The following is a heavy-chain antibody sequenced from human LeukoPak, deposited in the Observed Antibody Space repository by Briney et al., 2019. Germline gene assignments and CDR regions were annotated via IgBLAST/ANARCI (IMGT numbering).Heavy chain of an antibody. CDR3: ARARRPEYYFDY. D-gene: IGHD6-25*01. V-gene: IGHV4-4*07. CDR2: IYTSGST. CDR1: SGSFSGYY. J-gene: IGHJ4*02. Sequence: SETLSLTCTVYSGSFSGYYWSWIRQPAGKGLEWIGRIYTSGSTNYNPSLKSRVTISVDTSKNQFSLKLSSVTAADTAVYYCARARRPEYYFDYWGQGTLVTVSS.